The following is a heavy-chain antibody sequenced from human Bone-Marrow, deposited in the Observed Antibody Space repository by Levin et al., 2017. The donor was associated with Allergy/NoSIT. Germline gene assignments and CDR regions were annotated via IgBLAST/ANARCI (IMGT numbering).Heavy chain of an antibody. J-gene: IGHJ4*02. V-gene: IGHV1-69*01. Sequence: GGSLRLSCKTSGGRFSDYAINWVRQAPGQGLEWMGGIVPIFGPPNYAQKFQDRVTITADESASTAYMELSSLRSDDTAVYYCARTSFSYTFLEAFEYWGQGTLLTVSS. CDR2: IVPIFGPP. D-gene: IGHD2-2*02. CDR3: ARTSFSYTFLEAFEY. CDR1: GGRFSDYA.